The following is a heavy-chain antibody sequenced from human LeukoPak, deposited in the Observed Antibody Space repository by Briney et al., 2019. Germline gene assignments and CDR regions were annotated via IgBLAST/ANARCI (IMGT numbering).Heavy chain of an antibody. V-gene: IGHV4-59*02. CDR1: GGSVSGYY. D-gene: IGHD3-22*01. CDR3: ARGLYYYDSSGYSNWFDP. CDR2: VYYSGST. Sequence: SETLSLTCVVSGGSVSGYYWGWIRQPPGRGLEWIGYVYYSGSTNYNPSFKSRITISVDTSRNQFSLQLSSVTAADTAVYYCARGLYYYDSSGYSNWFDPWGQGTLVTVSS. J-gene: IGHJ5*02.